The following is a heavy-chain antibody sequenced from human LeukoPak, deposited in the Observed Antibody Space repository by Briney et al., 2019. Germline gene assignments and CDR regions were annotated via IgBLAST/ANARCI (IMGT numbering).Heavy chain of an antibody. V-gene: IGHV3-53*01. CDR1: GFTVSNYY. Sequence: GGSLRLSCAASGFTVSNYYMSWVRQAPGKGLEWVSDIYTDDRTYYADSVKGRFTISRDDSKNMLFLQMDSLRVEDTAVYYCARDRAAADPWGQGTLVTASS. CDR3: ARDRAAADP. CDR2: IYTDDRT. J-gene: IGHJ5*02. D-gene: IGHD6-13*01.